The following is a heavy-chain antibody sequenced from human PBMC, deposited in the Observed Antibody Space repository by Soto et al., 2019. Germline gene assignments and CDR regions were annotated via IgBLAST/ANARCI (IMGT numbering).Heavy chain of an antibody. J-gene: IGHJ3*02. V-gene: IGHV1-2*02. CDR1: GYTFTGYY. D-gene: IGHD1-26*01. Sequence: QVQLVQSGAEVKKPGASVKVSCKASGYTFTGYYMHWVRQAPGQGLEWRGWINPNSGGTNYAQKFQGRVTMTRDTSSSTAYMELSRLRSDDTAVYYCARGAIVGATTDDFDMWGQGTMVTVSS. CDR3: ARGAIVGATTDDFDM. CDR2: INPNSGGT.